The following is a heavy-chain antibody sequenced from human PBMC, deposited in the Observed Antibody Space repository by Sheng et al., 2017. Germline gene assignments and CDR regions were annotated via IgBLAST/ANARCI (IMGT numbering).Heavy chain of an antibody. D-gene: IGHD3-10*01. CDR1: GFTFSNYG. CDR3: AGSYYGSGSYHYYYYGMDV. Sequence: QVQLVESGGGVVQPGRSLRLSCAASGFTFSNYGMNWVRQAPGKGLEWVAVIAHDGSNKYYVDSVKGRFTISRDNSKNTLYLQMNSLRTEDTAVYYCAGSYYGSGSYHYYYYGMDVWGQGTTVTVSS. CDR2: IAHDGSNK. V-gene: IGHV3-30*03. J-gene: IGHJ6*02.